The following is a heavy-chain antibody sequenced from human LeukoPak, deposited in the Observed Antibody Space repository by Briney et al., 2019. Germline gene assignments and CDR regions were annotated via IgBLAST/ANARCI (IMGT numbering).Heavy chain of an antibody. CDR3: ARDVPAYYYDSSGYTDAFDI. Sequence: PGRSLRLSCAASGFTFSSYCMHWVRQAPGKGLEWVAVIWYDGSNKYYADSVKGRFTISRDNSKNTLYLQMNSLRAEDTAVYYCARDVPAYYYDSSGYTDAFDIWGQGTMVTVSS. CDR2: IWYDGSNK. CDR1: GFTFSSYC. D-gene: IGHD3-22*01. V-gene: IGHV3-33*01. J-gene: IGHJ3*02.